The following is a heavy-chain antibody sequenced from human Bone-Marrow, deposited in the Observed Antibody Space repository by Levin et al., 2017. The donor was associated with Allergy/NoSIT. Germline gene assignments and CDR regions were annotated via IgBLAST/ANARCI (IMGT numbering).Heavy chain of an antibody. V-gene: IGHV3-15*05. D-gene: IGHD4-17*01. CDR2: IKSKTDGETI. CDR1: GITFRHVW. CDR3: TTEPVTTDY. Sequence: GGSLRLSCVASGITFRHVWMSWVRQAPGKGLEWVGRIKSKTDGETIDYAAPVKGRFTISRDDSQNTLYLQMTSLKTEDTAVYYCTTEPVTTDYWGQGTLVTVSS. J-gene: IGHJ4*02.